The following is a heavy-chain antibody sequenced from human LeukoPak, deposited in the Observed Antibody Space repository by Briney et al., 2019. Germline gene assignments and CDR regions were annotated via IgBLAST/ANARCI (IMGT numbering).Heavy chain of an antibody. CDR3: ASQDTTMVSFDY. Sequence: PSETLSLTCTVSGDSISTDSYFWGWIRQPPGQGLQWIGSIFYSGRTYYNPSLQTRLTISVDTSKNQLSPKLSSVTAADTAVYYCASQDTTMVSFDYWGQGTLVTVSS. V-gene: IGHV4-39*01. J-gene: IGHJ4*02. CDR2: IFYSGRT. D-gene: IGHD5-18*01. CDR1: GDSISTDSYF.